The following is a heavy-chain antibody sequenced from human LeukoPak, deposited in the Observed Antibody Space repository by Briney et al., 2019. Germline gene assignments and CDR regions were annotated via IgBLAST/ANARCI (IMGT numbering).Heavy chain of an antibody. CDR3: ARGRTTSLSYFDY. J-gene: IGHJ4*02. D-gene: IGHD1-1*01. V-gene: IGHV4-34*01. Sequence: KPSETLSLTCAVYGGSFSGYYWSWLRQPPGKGLELIGEINHSGSTNYNPSLKSRVTISVDTSKNQFSLKLSSVTAADTAVYYCARGRTTSLSYFDYWGQGTLVTVSS. CDR2: INHSGST. CDR1: GGSFSGYY.